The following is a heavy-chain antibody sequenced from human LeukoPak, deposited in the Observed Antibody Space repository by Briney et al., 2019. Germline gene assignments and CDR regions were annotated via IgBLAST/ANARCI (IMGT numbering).Heavy chain of an antibody. CDR2: INPNSGGT. Sequence: ASVKVSCKASGYTFTGYYMHWVRQAPGQGLEWMGWINPNSGGTNYAQKFQGRVTMTRDTSISTAYMELRRLRSDDTAVYYCARGRVSVYSSSWYYDYWGQGTLVTVSS. CDR3: ARGRVSVYSSSWYYDY. CDR1: GYTFTGYY. V-gene: IGHV1-2*02. J-gene: IGHJ4*02. D-gene: IGHD6-13*01.